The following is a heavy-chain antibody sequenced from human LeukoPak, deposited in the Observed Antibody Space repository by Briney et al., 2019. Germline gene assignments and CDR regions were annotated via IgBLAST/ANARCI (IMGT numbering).Heavy chain of an antibody. Sequence: KPSETLSLTCTLSGGSISSYYWSWIRQPPGKGLEWIGYIYYSGSTNYNPSLKSRVTISVDTSKNQFSLKLSSVTAADTAVYYCARSRIAAAGTEDYWGQGTLVTVSS. J-gene: IGHJ4*02. D-gene: IGHD6-13*01. CDR3: ARSRIAAAGTEDY. CDR1: GGSISSYY. V-gene: IGHV4-59*01. CDR2: IYYSGST.